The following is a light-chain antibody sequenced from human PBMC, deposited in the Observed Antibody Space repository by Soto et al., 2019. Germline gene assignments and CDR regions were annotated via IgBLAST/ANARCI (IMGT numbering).Light chain of an antibody. CDR3: SSYRNSTTIYV. J-gene: IGLJ1*01. V-gene: IGLV2-14*03. CDR1: SSDIGGYNF. Sequence: QSALTQPASVSGSPGQSITISCTGTSSDIGGYNFVSWYQQYPGKAPKVMIYDVSHRPSGVSNRFSGSKSGNTASLTISGLKAEDEADYYCSSYRNSTTIYVFGSGTKVSVL. CDR2: DVS.